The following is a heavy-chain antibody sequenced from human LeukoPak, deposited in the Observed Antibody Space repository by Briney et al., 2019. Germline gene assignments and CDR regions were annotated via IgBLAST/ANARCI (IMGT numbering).Heavy chain of an antibody. V-gene: IGHV4-4*07. D-gene: IGHD4-23*01. CDR3: ARDVYGGNSNI. CDR2: IYTSGST. CDR1: GGSISSYY. Sequence: SETLSLTCTVSGGSISSYYWSWIRQPAGEGLEWIGRIYTSGSTNYNPSLKSRVTISVDTSKNQFSLRLSSVTAADTPVYYCARDVYGGNSNIWGQGTLVTVSS. J-gene: IGHJ4*02.